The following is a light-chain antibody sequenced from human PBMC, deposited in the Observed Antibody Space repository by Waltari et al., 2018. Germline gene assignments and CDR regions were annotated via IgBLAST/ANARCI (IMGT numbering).Light chain of an antibody. CDR3: QQYNSFSRT. CDR1: QSISSS. CDR2: KAS. J-gene: IGKJ1*01. Sequence: DIQMTQSPSTLSASIGDRVTITCRASQSISSSLAWYQQNPGKAPKLLIYKASTLESGVPSRFSGSGSGTEFTLTISSLQPGDFATYYCQQYNSFSRTFGQGTKGDIK. V-gene: IGKV1-5*03.